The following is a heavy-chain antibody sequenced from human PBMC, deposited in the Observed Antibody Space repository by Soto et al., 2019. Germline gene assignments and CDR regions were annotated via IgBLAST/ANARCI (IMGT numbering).Heavy chain of an antibody. V-gene: IGHV1-18*04. Sequence: ASVKVSCKAYAFSFTSHGISWVRQAPGQGLEWMGWISLYNGNTNYAQQFQGRVTMTTDTSTSTAYMELRSLRSDDTAMYFCAIYHLELFRFDYWVQGTLGTVS. J-gene: IGHJ4*02. CDR2: ISLYNGNT. D-gene: IGHD2-2*01. CDR1: AFSFTSHG. CDR3: AIYHLELFRFDY.